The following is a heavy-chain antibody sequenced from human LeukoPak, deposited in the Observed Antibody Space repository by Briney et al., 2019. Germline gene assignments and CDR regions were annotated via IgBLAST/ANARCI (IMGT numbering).Heavy chain of an antibody. D-gene: IGHD2-15*01. V-gene: IGHV1-8*03. J-gene: IGHJ5*02. CDR2: MNPNSGNT. CDR3: ARGGKACSAGSCYRWFDP. Sequence: GASVKVSCKASGYTFNNYDINWVRQATGQGLEWMGWMNPNSGNTGYAQKFQNRFSITRNTSISTAYMELSSLRSEDSAVYYCARGGKACSAGSCYRWFDPWGQGTLVTVSS. CDR1: GYTFNNYD.